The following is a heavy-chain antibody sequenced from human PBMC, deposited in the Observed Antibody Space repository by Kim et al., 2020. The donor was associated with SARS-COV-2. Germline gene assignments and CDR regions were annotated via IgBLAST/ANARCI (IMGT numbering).Heavy chain of an antibody. CDR3: ASSGGYSGYGSRPQYYFDY. V-gene: IGHV4-59*01. D-gene: IGHD5-12*01. CDR2: IYYSGST. Sequence: ETLSLTCTVSGGSISSYYWSWIRQPPGKGLEWIGYIYYSGSTNYNPSLKSRVTISVDTSKNQFSLKLSSVTAADTAVYYCASSGGYSGYGSRPQYYFDYWGQGTLVTVSS. CDR1: GGSISSYY. J-gene: IGHJ4*02.